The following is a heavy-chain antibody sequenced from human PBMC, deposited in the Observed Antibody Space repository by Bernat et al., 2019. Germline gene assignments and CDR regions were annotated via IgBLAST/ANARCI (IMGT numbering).Heavy chain of an antibody. D-gene: IGHD3-22*01. J-gene: IGHJ3*02. V-gene: IGHV3-33*01. CDR1: GFTFSSYG. Sequence: QVQLVESGGGVVQPGRSLRLSCAASGFTFSSYGMHWVRQAPGKGLEWVAVIWYDGSNKYYADSVKGRFTISRDNSKNTLYLQMNSLRAEDTAVYYCAILVVYKHAFDIWGQGTMVTVSS. CDR3: AILVVYKHAFDI. CDR2: IWYDGSNK.